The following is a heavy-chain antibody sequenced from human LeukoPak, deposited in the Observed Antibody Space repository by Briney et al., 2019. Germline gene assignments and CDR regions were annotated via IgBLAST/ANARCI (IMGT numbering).Heavy chain of an antibody. J-gene: IGHJ4*02. V-gene: IGHV3-66*01. CDR3: ASRYSYGGQSTFDY. CDR2: IYSGGNT. Sequence: GGSLRLSCAASGFTVSSNYMNWVRQAPGKGLEWVSDIYSGGNTYYADSVKGRFTISRDKSKNTLYLQMNSLGVDDTAVYYCASRYSYGGQSTFDYWGQGTLVTVSS. D-gene: IGHD5-18*01. CDR1: GFTVSSNY.